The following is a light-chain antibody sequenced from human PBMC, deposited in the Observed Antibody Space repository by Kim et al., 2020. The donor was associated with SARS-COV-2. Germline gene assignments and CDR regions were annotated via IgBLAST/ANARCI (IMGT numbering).Light chain of an antibody. CDR3: QQRSNWPPWT. V-gene: IGKV3-11*01. Sequence: SPGERATLSCRASQSVSSYLAWYQQKPRQAPRLLIYDASNRATGIPARFSGSGSGTDFTLTISSLEPEDFAVYYCQQRSNWPPWTFGQGTKVDIK. J-gene: IGKJ1*01. CDR1: QSVSSY. CDR2: DAS.